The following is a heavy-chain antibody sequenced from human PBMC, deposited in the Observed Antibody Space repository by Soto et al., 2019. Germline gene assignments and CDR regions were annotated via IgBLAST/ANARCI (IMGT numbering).Heavy chain of an antibody. CDR2: IKSDGSGT. D-gene: IGHD3-22*01. V-gene: IGHV3-74*01. CDR1: GFTFSSYW. Sequence: EVQLVESGGGLVQPGGSLRLSCAASGFTFSSYWMHWVRQAPGKGLVWVSRIKSDGSGTSYADSVKGRLTISRDNAKNXXYLQMNSLRAEDTAVYYCARGDGDYYDGNGYLGRHWGQGTLVTVSS. J-gene: IGHJ4*02. CDR3: ARGDGDYYDGNGYLGRH.